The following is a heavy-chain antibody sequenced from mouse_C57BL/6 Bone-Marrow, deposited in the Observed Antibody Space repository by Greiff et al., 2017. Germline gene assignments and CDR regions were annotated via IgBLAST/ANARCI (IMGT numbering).Heavy chain of an antibody. V-gene: IGHV1-81*01. CDR1: GYTFTSYG. Sequence: QVQLQQSGAELARPGASVKLSCKASGYTFTSYGISWVKQRTGQGLEWIGEIYPRSGNTYYNEKFKGKATLTADKSSSTAYMGLRSLTSEDSAVYLCARPCGHAMDYWGQGTSVTVSS. J-gene: IGHJ4*01. CDR2: IYPRSGNT. CDR3: ARPCGHAMDY.